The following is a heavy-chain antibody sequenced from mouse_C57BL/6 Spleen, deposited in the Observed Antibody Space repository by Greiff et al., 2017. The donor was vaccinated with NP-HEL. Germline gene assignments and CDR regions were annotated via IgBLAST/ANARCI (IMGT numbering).Heavy chain of an antibody. V-gene: IGHV1-82*01. D-gene: IGHD2-1*01. CDR3: ARLFHGNYFDY. CDR2: IYPGDGDT. J-gene: IGHJ2*01. Sequence: VQLQQSGPELVKPGASVKISCKASGYAFSSSWMNWVKQRPGKGLEWIGRIYPGDGDTNYNGKFKGKATLTADKSSSTAYMQLSSLTSEDSAVYFCARLFHGNYFDYRGQGTTLTVSS. CDR1: GYAFSSSW.